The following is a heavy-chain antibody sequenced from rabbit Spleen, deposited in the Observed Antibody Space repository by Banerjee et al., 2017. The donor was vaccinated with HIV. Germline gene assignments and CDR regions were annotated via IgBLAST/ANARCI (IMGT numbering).Heavy chain of an antibody. D-gene: IGHD1-1*01. J-gene: IGHJ4*01. CDR1: GFSFSSRYW. Sequence: QEQLEESGGDLVKPEGSLTLTCTASGFSFSSRYWMCWVRQAPGKGLEWIGCINTGNDDTEYASWAKGRSTVSKTSSTTVTLQIASLTAADTATYFCARGLANSNGNYVLWGPGTLVTVS. CDR3: ARGLANSNGNYVL. V-gene: IGHV1S45*01. CDR2: INTGNDDT.